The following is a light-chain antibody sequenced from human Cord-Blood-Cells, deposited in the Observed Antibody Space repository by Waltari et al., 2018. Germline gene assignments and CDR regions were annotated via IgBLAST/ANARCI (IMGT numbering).Light chain of an antibody. V-gene: IGLV2-8*01. CDR2: EVS. J-gene: IGLJ1*01. Sequence: QSALTQPPSASGSPGQSVTISCPGTSRDVGGYNSVSWYQQHPGKAPKLMSYEVSKRPSGVPDRFSGSKSGNTASLTVSGLQAEDEADYYCSSYAGSNNYVFGTGAKVTVL. CDR1: SRDVGGYNS. CDR3: SSYAGSNNYV.